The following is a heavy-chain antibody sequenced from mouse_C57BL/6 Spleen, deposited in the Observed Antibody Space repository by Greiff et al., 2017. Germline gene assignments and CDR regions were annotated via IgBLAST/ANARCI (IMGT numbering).Heavy chain of an antibody. CDR1: GYAFSSYW. Sequence: VQVVESGAELVKPGASVKISCKASGYAFSSYWMNWVKQRPGKGLEWIGQIYPGDGDTNYNGKFKGKATLTADKSSSTAYMQLSSLTSEDSAVYFCARGFYYGSSNYAMDYWGQGTSVTVSS. V-gene: IGHV1-80*01. CDR3: ARGFYYGSSNYAMDY. J-gene: IGHJ4*01. CDR2: IYPGDGDT. D-gene: IGHD1-1*01.